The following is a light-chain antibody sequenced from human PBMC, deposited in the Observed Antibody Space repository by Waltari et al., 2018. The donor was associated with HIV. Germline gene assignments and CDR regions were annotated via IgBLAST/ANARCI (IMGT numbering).Light chain of an antibody. CDR3: GTWDNSLSGGV. CDR1: RSNVGING. CDR2: YTN. Sequence: QSVLTQPPSVSAAPGQKVTLSRSGGRSNVGINGVSWYQHVPGTPPKLLIYYTNNRFPGIPERFSGSKSGTSATLGISGLQTGDEADYYCGTWDNSLSGGVFGGGTKLTVL. V-gene: IGLV1-51*01. J-gene: IGLJ2*01.